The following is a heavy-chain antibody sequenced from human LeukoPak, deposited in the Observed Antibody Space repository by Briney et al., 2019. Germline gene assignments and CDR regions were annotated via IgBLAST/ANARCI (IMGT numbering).Heavy chain of an antibody. CDR2: INPNSGDT. CDR1: GYTFTGYH. J-gene: IGHJ4*02. Sequence: ASVKVSCKASGYTFTGYHMHWVRQAPGQGLEWMGCINPNSGDTNYAQRFQGRATMTRDTSITTAYMELSSLRSDDTAVYYCARELYGSGTYGFDYWGQGTLVTVSS. D-gene: IGHD3-10*01. V-gene: IGHV1-2*02. CDR3: ARELYGSGTYGFDY.